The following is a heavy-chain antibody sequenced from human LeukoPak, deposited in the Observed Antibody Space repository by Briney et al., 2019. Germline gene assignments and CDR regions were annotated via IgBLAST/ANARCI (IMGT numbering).Heavy chain of an antibody. CDR3: AGIGYSYGLPDY. V-gene: IGHV3-21*01. Sequence: GGSLRLSCAASGFTFSSYSMNWVRQAPGKGLEWVSSISSSSSYIYYADSVKGRFTISRDNAKNSLYLQMNSLRAEDTAVHYCAGIGYSYGLPDYWGQGTLVTVSS. CDR1: GFTFSSYS. J-gene: IGHJ4*02. CDR2: ISSSSSYI. D-gene: IGHD5-18*01.